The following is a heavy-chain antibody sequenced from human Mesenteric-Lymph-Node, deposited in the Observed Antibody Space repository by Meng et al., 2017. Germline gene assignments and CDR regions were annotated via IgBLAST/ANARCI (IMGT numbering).Heavy chain of an antibody. D-gene: IGHD1-26*01. CDR3: AGTRWEPPETENAFDI. CDR1: GGSISSHY. J-gene: IGHJ3*02. V-gene: IGHV4-59*11. Sequence: SETLSLTCTVSGGSISSHYWSWIRQPPGKGLEWIGYIYYTESANYNPSLKSRVTMSVDTSRNQFSLKLSSVTAADTAVYYCAGTRWEPPETENAFDIWGQGTMVTVSS. CDR2: IYYTESA.